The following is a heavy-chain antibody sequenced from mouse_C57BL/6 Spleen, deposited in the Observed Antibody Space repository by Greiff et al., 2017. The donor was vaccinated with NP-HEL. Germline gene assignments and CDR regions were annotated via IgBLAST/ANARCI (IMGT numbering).Heavy chain of an antibody. CDR3: VRHPLTH. J-gene: IGHJ4*01. CDR1: GFSFNTYA. Sequence: EVQRVESGGGLVQPKGSLKLSCAASGFSFNTYAMNWVRQAPGKGVEWVARIRSKSNNYATYYADSVKDRFTISRDDSESMLYLQMNNLKTEDTAMYYCVRHPLTHWGQGTSVTVSS. V-gene: IGHV10-1*01. CDR2: IRSKSNNYAT.